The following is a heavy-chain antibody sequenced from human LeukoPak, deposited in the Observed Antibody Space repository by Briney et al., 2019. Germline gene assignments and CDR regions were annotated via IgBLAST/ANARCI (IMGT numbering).Heavy chain of an antibody. CDR2: FNHSGST. CDR1: GGSFSGYY. V-gene: IGHV4-34*01. Sequence: SETLSLTCAVYGGSFSGYYWSWIRQPPGKGLEWIGEFNHSGSTNYNLSLKSRVTISVDTSKNQFSLKLSSVTGADTAVYYCARGARTKLRFLAPFLIWGQGTLVTVSS. J-gene: IGHJ4*02. CDR3: ARGARTKLRFLAPFLI. D-gene: IGHD3-3*01.